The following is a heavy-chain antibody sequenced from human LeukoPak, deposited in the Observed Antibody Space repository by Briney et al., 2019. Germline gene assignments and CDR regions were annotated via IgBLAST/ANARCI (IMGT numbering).Heavy chain of an antibody. Sequence: SETLSLTCTVSGGSISSYYWGWIRQPAGKGLEWIGRIYTSGSTDYNPSLKSRVTMSVDTSKNQFSLKLSSVTAADTAVYYCARETANGYDAFDIWGQGTMVTVSS. CDR1: GGSISSYY. D-gene: IGHD6-25*01. CDR2: IYTSGST. J-gene: IGHJ3*02. V-gene: IGHV4-4*07. CDR3: ARETANGYDAFDI.